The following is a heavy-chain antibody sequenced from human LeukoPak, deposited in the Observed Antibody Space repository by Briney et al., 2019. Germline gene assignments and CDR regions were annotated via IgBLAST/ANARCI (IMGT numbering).Heavy chain of an antibody. CDR1: GFTFSSYG. J-gene: IGHJ4*02. D-gene: IGHD1-20*01. CDR3: AKSRHPYNWNDGAFFDY. Sequence: GGSLRLSCAASGFTFSSYGMHWVRQAPGKGLEWVAVISYDGSNKYYADSVKGRFTISRDNSKNTLYLQVNSLRPEDTAVYYCAKSRHPYNWNDGAFFDYWGQGTLVTVSS. V-gene: IGHV3-30*18. CDR2: ISYDGSNK.